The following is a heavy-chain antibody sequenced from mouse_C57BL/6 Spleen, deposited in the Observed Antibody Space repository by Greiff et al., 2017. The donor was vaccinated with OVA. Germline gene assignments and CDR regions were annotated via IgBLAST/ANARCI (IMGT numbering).Heavy chain of an antibody. V-gene: IGHV5-6*01. CDR3: AREDSNYLYYFDY. CDR2: ISSGGSYN. Sequence: EVKLVESGGDLVKPGGSLKLSCAASGFTFSSYGMSWVRQTPDKRLEWVATISSGGSYNYYPDSVKGRFTISRDNAKNTLYLQMSSLKSEDTAMYYCAREDSNYLYYFDYWGQGTTLTVSS. CDR1: GFTFSSYG. J-gene: IGHJ2*01. D-gene: IGHD2-5*01.